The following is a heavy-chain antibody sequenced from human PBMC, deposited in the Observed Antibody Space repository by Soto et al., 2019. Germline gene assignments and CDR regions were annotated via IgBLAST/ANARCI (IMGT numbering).Heavy chain of an antibody. V-gene: IGHV3-30*18. CDR2: ISYDGSNK. CDR3: AKGPAGYYYYGMDV. CDR1: GFTFSSYG. D-gene: IGHD2-2*01. J-gene: IGHJ6*02. Sequence: QVQLVESGGGVVQPGRSLRLSCAASGFTFSSYGMHWVRQAPGKGLEWVAVISYDGSNKYYADSVKGRFTISRDNSKNTLYLQMNSLKADDTAVYYCAKGPAGYYYYGMDVWGQVTTVTVSS.